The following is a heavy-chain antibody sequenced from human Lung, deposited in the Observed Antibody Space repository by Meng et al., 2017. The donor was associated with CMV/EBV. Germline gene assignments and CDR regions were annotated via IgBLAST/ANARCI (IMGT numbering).Heavy chain of an antibody. V-gene: IGHV3-7*01. CDR3: ARDPGYCSSSCCSGVFDY. Sequence: GGSXRLXXAASAFTFSSYWMSWVRQAPGKGVEWVANIKQDGSEKYYVDSVKGRFTISRDNAKNSLYLQMNSLRAEDTAVYYCARDPGYCSSSCCSGVFDYWXQGTXVTVSS. D-gene: IGHD2-2*01. J-gene: IGHJ4*02. CDR2: IKQDGSEK. CDR1: AFTFSSYW.